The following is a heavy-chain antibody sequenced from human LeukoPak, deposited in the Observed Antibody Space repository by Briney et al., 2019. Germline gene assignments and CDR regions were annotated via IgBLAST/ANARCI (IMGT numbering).Heavy chain of an antibody. Sequence: GGSLRLSCAASGFTFRDYYMSWIRQAPGKGLEWVSYISSSGSYTKKADSVEGRFTISRDNAKNSMYLPMNSLRAEDTAVYYCVRTCDAVTGAFDIWGQGTMVTVSS. CDR3: VRTCDAVTGAFDI. CDR1: GFTFRDYY. CDR2: ISSSGSYT. V-gene: IGHV3-11*03. J-gene: IGHJ3*02. D-gene: IGHD2-21*01.